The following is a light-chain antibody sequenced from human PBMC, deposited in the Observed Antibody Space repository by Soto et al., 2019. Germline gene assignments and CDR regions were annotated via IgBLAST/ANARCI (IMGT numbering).Light chain of an antibody. CDR1: SSNIGSNP. CDR3: AAWDDSLKGYV. CDR2: SNN. J-gene: IGLJ1*01. V-gene: IGLV1-44*01. Sequence: QSVLTQPPSASGTPGQRVTISCSGSSSNIGSNPVNWYQQLPGTAPKLLIYSNNQRPSGVPDRFSGSKSGTSASLAISGLKSEDEADYYGAAWDDSLKGYVFGTGP.